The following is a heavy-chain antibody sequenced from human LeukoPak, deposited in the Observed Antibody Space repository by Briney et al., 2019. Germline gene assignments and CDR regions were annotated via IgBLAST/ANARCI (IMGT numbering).Heavy chain of an antibody. Sequence: PGGSLRLSCAASGFTFSSYGLHWVRQAPGKGLEWVALISSDGSNKYFADSVKGRFTISRDNSKNTLYLQMNSLRAEDTAVYYCAKSSSGWLYNWFDPWGQGTLVTVSS. D-gene: IGHD6-19*01. J-gene: IGHJ5*02. CDR3: AKSSSGWLYNWFDP. CDR1: GFTFSSYG. V-gene: IGHV3-30*18. CDR2: ISSDGSNK.